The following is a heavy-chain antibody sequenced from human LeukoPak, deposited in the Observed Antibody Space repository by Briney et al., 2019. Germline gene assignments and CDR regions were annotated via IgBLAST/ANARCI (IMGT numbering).Heavy chain of an antibody. CDR1: GFTFSSYG. J-gene: IGHJ6*02. CDR3: ARDSEGYDFWSGYYRPLYYYGMDV. D-gene: IGHD3-3*01. Sequence: PGGSLRLSCAASGFTFSSYGTHWVRQAPGKGLEWVAVIWYDGSNKYYADSVKGRFTISRDNSKNTLYLQMNSLRAEDTAVYYCARDSEGYDFWSGYYRPLYYYGMDVWGQGTTVTVSS. V-gene: IGHV3-33*01. CDR2: IWYDGSNK.